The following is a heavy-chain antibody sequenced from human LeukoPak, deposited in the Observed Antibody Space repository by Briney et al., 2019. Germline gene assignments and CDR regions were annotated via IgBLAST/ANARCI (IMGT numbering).Heavy chain of an antibody. CDR3: ARDSGYCTNGVCWDAWFDP. CDR2: IYSGGST. V-gene: IGHV3-66*01. CDR1: GFTVSSSY. Sequence: GGSLRLSCAASGFTVSSSYMSWVRQAPGKGLEWVSVIYSGGSTYYADSVKGRFTISRDNSKNTLYLQMNSLRAEDTAVYYCARDSGYCTNGVCWDAWFDPWGQGTLVTVSS. D-gene: IGHD2-8*01. J-gene: IGHJ5*02.